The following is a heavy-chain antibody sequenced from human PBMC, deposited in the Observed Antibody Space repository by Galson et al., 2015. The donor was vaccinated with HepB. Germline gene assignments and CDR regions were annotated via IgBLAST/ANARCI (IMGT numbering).Heavy chain of an antibody. CDR1: GFTFSGSA. CDR2: IGSKANSYAA. J-gene: IGHJ4*02. D-gene: IGHD6-13*01. V-gene: IGHV3-73*01. Sequence: LSCAASGFTFSGSAIHWVRQASGRGLEWIGRIGSKANSYAATYVASVRDRFTISRDDSKNLAYLHMRSLKTDDTAVYYCVRSGDFSGYSSRWGQGTLVTVSS. CDR3: VRSGDFSGYSSR.